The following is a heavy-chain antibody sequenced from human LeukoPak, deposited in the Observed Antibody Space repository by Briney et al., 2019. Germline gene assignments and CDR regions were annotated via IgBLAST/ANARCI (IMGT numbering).Heavy chain of an antibody. J-gene: IGHJ6*03. V-gene: IGHV4-34*01. CDR3: ARADIVVIPAAQSYYYYMDV. D-gene: IGHD2-2*01. CDR1: GGSFSGYY. CDR2: INHSGST. Sequence: SETLSLTCAVYGGSFSGYYWSWIRQPPGKGLEWIGEINHSGSTNYNPSLKSRVTISVDTSKNQFSLKLSSVTAADTAVCYCARADIVVIPAAQSYYYYMDVWGKGTTVTVSS.